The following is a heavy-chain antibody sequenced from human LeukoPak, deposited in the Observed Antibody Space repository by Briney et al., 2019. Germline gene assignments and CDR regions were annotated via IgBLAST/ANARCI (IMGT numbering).Heavy chain of an antibody. CDR1: GYTFTGYY. Sequence: ASVKVSCKASGYTFTGYYMHWVRQAPGQGLEWMGWINPNSGGTNYAQKFQGRVTMTRDMSTSTVYMELSSLRSEDTAVYYCATGNSRDAFDIWGQGTMVTVSS. J-gene: IGHJ3*02. V-gene: IGHV1-2*02. CDR3: ATGNSRDAFDI. D-gene: IGHD2/OR15-2a*01. CDR2: INPNSGGT.